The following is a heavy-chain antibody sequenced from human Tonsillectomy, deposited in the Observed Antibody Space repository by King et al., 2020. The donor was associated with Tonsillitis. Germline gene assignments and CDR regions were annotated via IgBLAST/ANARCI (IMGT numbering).Heavy chain of an antibody. CDR1: GGTFSNYS. V-gene: IGHV1-69*01. Sequence: VQLVESGAEVQKPGSAVKVSCKASGGTFSNYSIAWVRQAPGQGLEWMGGIIPIYGAANYAQKFQGRVTVTAGEPTSTVYLELISLTSEDTAVYYCARGPPGIAAAAAYSYYYYMDVWGKGTTVTVSS. CDR2: IIPIYGAA. J-gene: IGHJ6*03. CDR3: ARGPPGIAAAAAYSYYYYMDV. D-gene: IGHD6-13*01.